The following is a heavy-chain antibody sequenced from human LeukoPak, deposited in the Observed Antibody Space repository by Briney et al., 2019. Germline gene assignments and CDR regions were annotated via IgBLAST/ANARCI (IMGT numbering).Heavy chain of an antibody. CDR3: AKPFVVVVTAISTDFDY. CDR1: GLTFSSYS. CDR2: ISSGSSYI. V-gene: IGHV3-21*01. D-gene: IGHD2-21*02. J-gene: IGHJ4*02. Sequence: GGSLRLSCAASGLTFSSYSMNWVRQAPGKGLEWVSSISSGSSYIYYADSVKGRFTISRDNSKNTLYLQMNSLRAEDTAVYYCAKPFVVVVTAISTDFDYWGQGTLVTVSS.